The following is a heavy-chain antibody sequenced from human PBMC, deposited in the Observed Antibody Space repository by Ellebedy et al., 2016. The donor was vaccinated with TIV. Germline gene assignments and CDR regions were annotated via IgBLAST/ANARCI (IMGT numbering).Heavy chain of an antibody. J-gene: IGHJ5*02. CDR1: GFTFDDYA. V-gene: IGHV3-9*01. Sequence: PGGSLRLSCAASGFTFDDYAMHWVRQAPWKGLEWVSGISWNSGTIDYADSVKGRFTISRDNAKNCLYLQRNSLRAEDTALYYCSKGPTYMIMRGWFDPWGQGTLVTVSS. D-gene: IGHD3-16*01. CDR2: ISWNSGTI. CDR3: SKGPTYMIMRGWFDP.